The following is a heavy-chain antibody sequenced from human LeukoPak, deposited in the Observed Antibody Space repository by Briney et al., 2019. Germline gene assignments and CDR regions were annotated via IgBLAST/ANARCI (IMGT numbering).Heavy chain of an antibody. CDR1: GFTFSNAW. D-gene: IGHD2-2*01. Sequence: PGGSLRLSCAASGFTFSNAWVSWVRQAPGKGLGLVGRIKPNTGGGTPDYAAAVKGRFTISRDDSKNTLYLQMNRLKTEDTAVYHCTTDPRGCSSTSCSILDPWGQGTLVTVSS. J-gene: IGHJ5*02. V-gene: IGHV3-15*01. CDR3: TTDPRGCSSTSCSILDP. CDR2: IKPNTGGGTP.